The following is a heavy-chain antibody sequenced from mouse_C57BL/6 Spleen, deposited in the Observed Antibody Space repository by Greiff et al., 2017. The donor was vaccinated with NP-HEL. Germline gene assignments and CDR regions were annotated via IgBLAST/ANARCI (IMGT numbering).Heavy chain of an antibody. Sequence: VQLQQSGAELVRPGASVTLSCKASGYTFTDYEMHWVKQTPVHGLEWIGAIDPETGGTAYNQKFKGKAILTADKSSSTAYMELRSLTSEDSTVYYCTRSGLGRGRNFDYWGQGTTLTVSS. V-gene: IGHV1-15*01. CDR1: GYTFTDYE. CDR3: TRSGLGRGRNFDY. D-gene: IGHD4-1*01. CDR2: IDPETGGT. J-gene: IGHJ2*01.